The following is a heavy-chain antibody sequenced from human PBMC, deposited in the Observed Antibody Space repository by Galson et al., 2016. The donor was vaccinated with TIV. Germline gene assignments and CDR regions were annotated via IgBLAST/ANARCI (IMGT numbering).Heavy chain of an antibody. J-gene: IGHJ4*02. CDR2: INHSGTT. D-gene: IGHD3-3*01. Sequence: ETLSLTCAVYGGSFSGYFWSWIRQSPGGGLEWIGEINHSGTTRYSPSLKSRVTISLDMAKNQLSLKVTPVTAADTAVYYCARGPRLRTSLFEDITKTFDYWGQGARVTVSS. CDR3: ARGPRLRTSLFEDITKTFDY. V-gene: IGHV4-34*01. CDR1: GGSFSGYF.